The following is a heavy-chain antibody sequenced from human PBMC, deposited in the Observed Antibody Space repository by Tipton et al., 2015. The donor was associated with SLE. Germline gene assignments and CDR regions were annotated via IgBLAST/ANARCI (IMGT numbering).Heavy chain of an antibody. CDR1: GGSISSYY. J-gene: IGHJ6*02. CDR3: ARLDSSWYGYYCYYYGMDV. D-gene: IGHD6-13*01. CDR2: IYTSGST. V-gene: IGHV4-4*09. Sequence: TLSLTCTVSGGSISSYYWSWIRQPPGKGLEWIGYIYTSGSTNYNPSLKSRVAISVDTSKNQFSLKLRSVTAADTAVYYCARLDSSWYGYYCYYYGMDVWGQGTTVTVSS.